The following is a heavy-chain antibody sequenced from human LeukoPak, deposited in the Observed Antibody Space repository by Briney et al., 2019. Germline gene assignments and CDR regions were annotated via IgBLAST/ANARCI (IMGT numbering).Heavy chain of an antibody. CDR3: ARNVTMVLPGQGAFDI. J-gene: IGHJ3*02. CDR1: GGSFSGYY. CDR2: MYHSGST. D-gene: IGHD4/OR15-4a*01. V-gene: IGHV4-38-2*01. Sequence: PSETLSLTCAVYGGSFSGYYWGWIRQPPGKGLEWIGSMYHSGSTYYNPSLKSRVTISIDTSKNQFSLKLRSVTAADTAVYFCARNVTMVLPGQGAFDIWGQGTMVTVSS.